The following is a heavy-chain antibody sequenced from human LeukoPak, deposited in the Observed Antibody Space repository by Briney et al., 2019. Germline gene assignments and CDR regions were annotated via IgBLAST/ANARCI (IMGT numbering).Heavy chain of an antibody. CDR3: ARDVAAVDTAMVDY. J-gene: IGHJ4*02. V-gene: IGHV3-21*01. CDR2: ISSSSSYI. D-gene: IGHD5-18*01. CDR1: GFTFSNFE. Sequence: GRSLRLSCAASGFTFSNFEMNWVRQAPGEGLEWVSSISSSSSYIYYADSVKGRFTISRDNAKNSLYLQMNSLRAEDTAVYYCARDVAAVDTAMVDYWGQGTLVTVSS.